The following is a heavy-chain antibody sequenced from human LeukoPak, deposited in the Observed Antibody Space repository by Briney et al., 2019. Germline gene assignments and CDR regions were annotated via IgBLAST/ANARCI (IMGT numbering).Heavy chain of an antibody. CDR1: GFTFSSYW. Sequence: GGSLRLSCAASGFTFSSYWMSWVRQAPGKGLEWVANIKQDGSEKYYVDSVKGRFTISRDNAKNSLYLQMNSLRAEDTAVYYCARIRPYAVDAFDIWGQGTMVTVSS. CDR3: ARIRPYAVDAFDI. J-gene: IGHJ3*02. D-gene: IGHD2-2*01. CDR2: IKQDGSEK. V-gene: IGHV3-7*01.